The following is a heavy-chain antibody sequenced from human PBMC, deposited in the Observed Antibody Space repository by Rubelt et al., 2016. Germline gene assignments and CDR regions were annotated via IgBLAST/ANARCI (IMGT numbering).Heavy chain of an antibody. Sequence: QVQLQQWGGGLLKPSETLSLTCAVYGGSFSDYFWTWIRQPPGKGLEWIGAINHSGSTHYNPSLKSRVTISVAKSKNQFSLKVNAVTAADTAGYYCARRAVTTGLSFWSQGSLVTVSS. CDR2: INHSGST. CDR1: GGSFSDYF. CDR3: ARRAVTTGLSF. J-gene: IGHJ4*02. D-gene: IGHD4-17*01. V-gene: IGHV4-34*01.